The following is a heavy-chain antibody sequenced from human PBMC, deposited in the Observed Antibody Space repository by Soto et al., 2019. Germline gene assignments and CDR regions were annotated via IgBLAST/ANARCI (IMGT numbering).Heavy chain of an antibody. CDR3: ARRIAAVRGLNWFDS. D-gene: IGHD6-13*01. Sequence: ASVKVSCKASGGTFSSYAISWVRQAPGRGLEWMGGIIPIFGTANYAQKFQGRVTITADESTSTAYMELSSLRSEDTAVYYCARRIAAVRGLNWFDSWGQGTLVTVSS. J-gene: IGHJ5*01. CDR2: IIPIFGTA. CDR1: GGTFSSYA. V-gene: IGHV1-69*13.